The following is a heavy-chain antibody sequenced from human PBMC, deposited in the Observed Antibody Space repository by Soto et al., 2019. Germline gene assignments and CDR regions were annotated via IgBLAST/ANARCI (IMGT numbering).Heavy chain of an antibody. CDR2: ISRSSIYI. D-gene: IGHD1-1*01. CDR1: GFTFSSYA. J-gene: IGHJ4*02. CDR3: AREELDY. V-gene: IGHV3-21*01. Sequence: GGSLRLSCAASGFTFSSYAMSWVRQAPGKGLEWVASISRSSIYIYYSDSVKARVTISRDNEKNSLYLKMNGLRAENTAIYYCAREELDYWGQGTLVTVSS.